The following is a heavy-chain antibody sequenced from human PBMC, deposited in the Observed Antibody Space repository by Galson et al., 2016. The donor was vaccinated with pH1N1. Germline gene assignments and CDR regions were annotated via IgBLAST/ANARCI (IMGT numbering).Heavy chain of an antibody. CDR2: FYPEDGET. J-gene: IGHJ2*01. CDR1: GNTLTDLS. Sequence: SVKVSCKVSGNTLTDLSIHWVRRAPGKGLEWMGGFYPEDGETLYTQRLSQRFQGRLAVTEDTSTDTAYLELSSLRPEDTAIYYCAKLSSTSGWYNGWYFDLWGLGTLVTVSS. D-gene: IGHD6-13*01. V-gene: IGHV1-24*01. CDR3: AKLSSTSGWYNGWYFDL.